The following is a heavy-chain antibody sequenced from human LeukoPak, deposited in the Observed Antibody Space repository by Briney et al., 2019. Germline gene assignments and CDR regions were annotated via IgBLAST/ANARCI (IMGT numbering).Heavy chain of an antibody. CDR2: IYPGDSDT. D-gene: IGHD2-15*01. J-gene: IGHJ4*02. CDR1: GYSFTSYW. V-gene: IGHV5-51*01. Sequence: GESLKISCKGSGYSFTSYWIGWVRQMPGKGLEWMGIIYPGDSDTRYSPSFQGQVTISADKSISTAYLQWSSLKASDTAMYYCARRARVVAATSFYYFDYWGQGTLVTASS. CDR3: ARRARVVAATSFYYFDY.